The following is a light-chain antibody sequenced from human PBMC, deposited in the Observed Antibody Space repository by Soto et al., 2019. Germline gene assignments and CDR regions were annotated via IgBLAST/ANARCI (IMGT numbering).Light chain of an antibody. J-gene: IGLJ2*01. CDR3: SSYSDSSTLVV. CDR2: DVS. V-gene: IGLV2-14*03. Sequence: SWYQQHPLKAPKLLIDDVSNRPSGVYNRFSGSKSGNTASLTISGLQAEDEADYYCSSYSDSSTLVVFGGGTKLTVL.